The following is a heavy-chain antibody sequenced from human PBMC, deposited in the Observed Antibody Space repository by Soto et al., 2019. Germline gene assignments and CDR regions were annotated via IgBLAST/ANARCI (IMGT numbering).Heavy chain of an antibody. CDR2: FFSDAER. J-gene: IGHJ6*02. Sequence: QVTLKESGPVLVEPTETLTLTCSVSGFSLTNGRMGVSWIRQPLGKALEWLAHFFSDAERSYSTSMQSRLNMYKDSSGSQVVLTMTNMVPADTATYYCARMDGDYNYYGLDVWGHGIAVTVSS. D-gene: IGHD4-17*01. V-gene: IGHV2-26*01. CDR3: ARMDGDYNYYGLDV. CDR1: GFSLTNGRMG.